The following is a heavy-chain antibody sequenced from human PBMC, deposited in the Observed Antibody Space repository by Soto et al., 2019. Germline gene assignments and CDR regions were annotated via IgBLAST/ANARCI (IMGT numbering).Heavy chain of an antibody. CDR1: GFTFSSYA. D-gene: IGHD1-26*01. CDR3: ANHPGWVGATTSTDY. Sequence: GGSLRLSCAASGFTFSSYAMSWVRQAPGKGLEWVSAISGSGGSTYYADSVKGRFTISRDNSKNTLYLQMNSLRAEDTAVYYCANHPGWVGATTSTDYWGQGTLVTVSS. CDR2: ISGSGGST. V-gene: IGHV3-23*01. J-gene: IGHJ4*02.